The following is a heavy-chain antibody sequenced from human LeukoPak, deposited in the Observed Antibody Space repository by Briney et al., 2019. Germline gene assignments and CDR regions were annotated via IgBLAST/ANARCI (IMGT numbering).Heavy chain of an antibody. CDR2: INHSGST. CDR1: GGSFSGYY. D-gene: IGHD6-6*01. Sequence: PSETLSLTCAVYGGSFSGYYWSWIRQPPGKGLEWIGEINHSGSTNYNPSLKSRVIISVDTSKNQFSLKLSSVTAADTAVYYCARTSSSSFDYWGQGTLVTVSS. J-gene: IGHJ4*02. CDR3: ARTSSSSFDY. V-gene: IGHV4-34*01.